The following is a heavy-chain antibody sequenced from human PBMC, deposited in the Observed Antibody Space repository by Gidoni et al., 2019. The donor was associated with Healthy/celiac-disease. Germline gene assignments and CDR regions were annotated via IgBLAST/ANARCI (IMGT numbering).Heavy chain of an antibody. V-gene: IGHV3-21*01. J-gene: IGHJ5*02. CDR1: GFTFSSYS. CDR3: ARAGYCSSTSCYRSPKARGSDWFDP. Sequence: EVPPVESGGGLVKPGGSLRLSCAASGFTFSSYSMNWVRQAPGKWLEWVSSISSSSSYIYYADSVKGRFTISRDNAKNSLYLHMNSLRAEDTAVYYCARAGYCSSTSCYRSPKARGSDWFDPWGQETLVTVSS. D-gene: IGHD2-2*03. CDR2: ISSSSSYI.